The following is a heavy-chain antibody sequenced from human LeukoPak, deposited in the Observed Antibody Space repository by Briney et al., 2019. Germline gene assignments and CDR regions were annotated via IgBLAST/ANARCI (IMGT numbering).Heavy chain of an antibody. CDR3: ARDASGLGYCSSPNCRGAFDL. CDR2: IKQDGSEK. V-gene: IGHV3-7*01. J-gene: IGHJ3*01. D-gene: IGHD2-2*01. Sequence: AGGSLRLSCAASGFTFSSYWMSWVRQAPGKGLEWVANIKQDGSEKYYVDSVKGRFTISRDNAKNSLYLQMNSLRAEDTAVYYCARDASGLGYCSSPNCRGAFDLWGQGTVVTVSS. CDR1: GFTFSSYW.